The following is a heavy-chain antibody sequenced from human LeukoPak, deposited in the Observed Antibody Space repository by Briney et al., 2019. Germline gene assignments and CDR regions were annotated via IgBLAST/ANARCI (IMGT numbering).Heavy chain of an antibody. V-gene: IGHV3-21*01. Sequence: GGSLRLSCAASGFTFSSYSMNWVRQAPGKGLEWVSSISSSSSYIYYADSVKGRFTISRDNAKNSLYLQMNSLRAEDTAVYYCARVSMKADAFDIWGQGTMVTVSS. D-gene: IGHD2/OR15-2a*01. CDR1: GFTFSSYS. CDR3: ARVSMKADAFDI. J-gene: IGHJ3*02. CDR2: ISSSSSYI.